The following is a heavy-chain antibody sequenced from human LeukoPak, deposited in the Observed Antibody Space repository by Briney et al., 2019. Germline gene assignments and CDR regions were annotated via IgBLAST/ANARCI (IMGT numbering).Heavy chain of an antibody. CDR2: ISYDGSNK. CDR1: GFTFSSYG. V-gene: IGHV3-30*03. J-gene: IGHJ3*02. CDR3: ARDPVVPAAMMVVGAFDI. Sequence: PGRSLRLSCAASGFTFSSYGMHWVRQAPGKGLEWVAVISYDGSNKYYADSVKGRFTISRDNSKNTLYLQMNSLRAEDTAVYYCARDPVVPAAMMVVGAFDIWGQGTMVTVSS. D-gene: IGHD2-2*01.